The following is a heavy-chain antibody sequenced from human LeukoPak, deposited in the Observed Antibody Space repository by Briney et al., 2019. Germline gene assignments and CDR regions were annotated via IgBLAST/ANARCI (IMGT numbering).Heavy chain of an antibody. D-gene: IGHD3-3*01. J-gene: IGHJ4*02. CDR2: INPNSGGT. V-gene: IGHV1-2*02. CDR1: GYTFTGYY. Sequence: ATVKVSCKASGYTFTGYYIHWVRQAPGQGLEWMGWINPNSGGTNYAQKLQGRVTMTTDTSTSTAYMELRSLRSDDTAVYYCAREAITIFGVVTRYFDCWGQGTLVTVSS. CDR3: AREAITIFGVVTRYFDC.